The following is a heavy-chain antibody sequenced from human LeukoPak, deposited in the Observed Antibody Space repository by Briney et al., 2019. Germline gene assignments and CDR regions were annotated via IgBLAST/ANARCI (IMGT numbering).Heavy chain of an antibody. Sequence: TGGSLRLSCAASGFTFSSYGMHWVRQAPGKGLEWVAFIRYDGSNKYYADSVKGRFTISRDNSKNTLFLEMNRLRAEDTAIYYCAKEAYYDILSGSEAEGFMDVWGKGTAVIVSS. J-gene: IGHJ6*03. D-gene: IGHD3-9*01. V-gene: IGHV3-30*02. CDR2: IRYDGSNK. CDR3: AKEAYYDILSGSEAEGFMDV. CDR1: GFTFSSYG.